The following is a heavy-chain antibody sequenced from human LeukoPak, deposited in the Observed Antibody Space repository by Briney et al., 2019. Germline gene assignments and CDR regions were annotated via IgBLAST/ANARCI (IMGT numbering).Heavy chain of an antibody. CDR2: ISSSGSTI. CDR1: GFTFSSYW. D-gene: IGHD2-15*01. Sequence: GGSLRLSCAASGFTFSSYWMSWVRQAPGKGLEWVSYISSSGSTIYYADSVKGRFTISRDNAKNSLYLQMNSLRAEDTAVYYCARDLRVGYYFDYWGQGTLVTVSS. V-gene: IGHV3-48*04. J-gene: IGHJ4*02. CDR3: ARDLRVGYYFDY.